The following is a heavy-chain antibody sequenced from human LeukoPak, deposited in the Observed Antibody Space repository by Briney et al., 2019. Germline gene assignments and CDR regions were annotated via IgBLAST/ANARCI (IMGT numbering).Heavy chain of an antibody. Sequence: GGSLRLSCAASGFTLSSYWMSWVRQAPGKGLEWVANIKQDGSEKYYVDFVKGRFTISRDNAKNSLYLEMNSLRAEDTAVYYCARDCSSTTCYWVFDYWGQGTLVTVSS. V-gene: IGHV3-7*01. J-gene: IGHJ4*02. CDR2: IKQDGSEK. D-gene: IGHD2-2*01. CDR3: ARDCSSTTCYWVFDY. CDR1: GFTLSSYW.